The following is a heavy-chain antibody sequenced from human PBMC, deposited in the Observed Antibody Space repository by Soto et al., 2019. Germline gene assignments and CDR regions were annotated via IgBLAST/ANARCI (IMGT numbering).Heavy chain of an antibody. CDR1: GFTFSSYA. V-gene: IGHV3-23*01. CDR3: AKGIYGSGSYRLRFGF. Sequence: EVQLLESGGGLVQPGGSLRLSCAASGFTFSSYAMSWVRQAPGKGLEWVSAISGSGGSTYYADSVKGRFTISRDNSKNTRYLQMGSLGAEDTAGYFCAKGIYGSGSYRLRFGFGGLGTLVTVSS. D-gene: IGHD3-10*01. J-gene: IGHJ4*02. CDR2: ISGSGGST.